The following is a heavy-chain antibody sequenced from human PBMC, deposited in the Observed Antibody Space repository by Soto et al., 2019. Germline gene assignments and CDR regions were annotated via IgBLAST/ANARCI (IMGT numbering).Heavy chain of an antibody. CDR3: AKERYYDILTGPENYYYHYGMDV. CDR2: ITGSGGYT. CDR1: GFTFSSYA. V-gene: IGHV3-23*01. Sequence: EVQLLESGGGLVQPGGSLRLSCAASGFTFSSYAMCWVRQAPGKGLEWVSDITGSGGYTFYADSVTGRFTISRDNSKNTLYLQMSSLRAEDTAVYYCAKERYYDILTGPENYYYHYGMDVWGQGTTVTVSS. J-gene: IGHJ6*02. D-gene: IGHD3-9*01.